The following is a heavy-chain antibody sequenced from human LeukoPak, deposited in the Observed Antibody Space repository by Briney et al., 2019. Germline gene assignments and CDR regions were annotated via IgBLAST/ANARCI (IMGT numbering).Heavy chain of an antibody. CDR2: ISYSGST. V-gene: IGHV4-39*07. CDR3: ATDRHYSDGGGYYYEYYFDY. Sequence: PSETLSLTCTVSGASISTTYYWGWIRQPPGKGLEWIGSISYSGSTYYNPSLKSRVTISVDTSRNQFSLKLSSVTAADTALYYCATDRHYSDGGGYYYEYYFDYWGQGTLVTVSS. CDR1: GASISTTYY. J-gene: IGHJ4*02. D-gene: IGHD3-22*01.